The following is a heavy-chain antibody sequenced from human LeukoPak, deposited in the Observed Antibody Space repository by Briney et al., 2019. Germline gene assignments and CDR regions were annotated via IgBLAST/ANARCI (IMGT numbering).Heavy chain of an antibody. Sequence: EASVKVSCKASGYTFTGYYMHWVRQAPGQGLEWMGWINPNSGGTNYAQKFQGRVTMTRDTSISTAYMELSRLRSDDTAVYYCARADGEWELLLLDYWGQGTLVTVSS. V-gene: IGHV1-2*02. CDR2: INPNSGGT. CDR3: ARADGEWELLLLDY. D-gene: IGHD1-26*01. CDR1: GYTFTGYY. J-gene: IGHJ4*02.